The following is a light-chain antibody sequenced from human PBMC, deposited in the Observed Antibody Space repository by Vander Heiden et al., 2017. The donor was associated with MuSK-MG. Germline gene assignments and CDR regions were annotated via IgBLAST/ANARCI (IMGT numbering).Light chain of an antibody. CDR3: QQSYSTPWT. J-gene: IGKJ1*01. CDR2: AAS. CDR1: QRISSY. Sequence: IQMTHSPSSLSASVGDRVTITCRASQRISSYLNWYQQKPGKAPRLLIYAASSLQSGVPSRFSGSGSGTDFTLTISSLQPEDFATYYCQQSYSTPWTFGQWTKVELK. V-gene: IGKV1-39*01.